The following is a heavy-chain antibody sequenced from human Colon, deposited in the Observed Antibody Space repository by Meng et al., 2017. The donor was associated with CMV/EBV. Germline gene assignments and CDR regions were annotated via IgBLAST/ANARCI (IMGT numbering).Heavy chain of an antibody. V-gene: IGHV3-23*01. D-gene: IGHD3-3*01. CDR1: GFTFNNFD. J-gene: IGHJ4*02. CDR3: AKGADYLNFWSGYAY. CDR2: IGGGVNA. Sequence: GGSLRLSCSASGFTFNNFDMSWVRQAPGKGLEWVSSIGGGVNAYYTEAVKGRFTISRDNSRNTLYLELSSLRDDDTAVYFCAKGADYLNFWSGYAYWGQGTLVTVSS.